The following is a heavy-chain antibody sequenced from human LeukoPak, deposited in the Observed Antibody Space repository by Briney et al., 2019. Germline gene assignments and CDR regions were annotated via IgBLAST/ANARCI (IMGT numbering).Heavy chain of an antibody. J-gene: IGHJ4*02. Sequence: GGSLRLSCAASGFTFSSYWMSWVRQAPGKGLEWVADIKQDGSEKYYEDSVKGRFTISRDNAKNSLYLQMNSLRAEDTAVYYCARLRRYNIVVITYFDYWGQGTLVTVSS. CDR3: ARLRRYNIVVITYFDY. D-gene: IGHD3-22*01. CDR1: GFTFSSYW. CDR2: IKQDGSEK. V-gene: IGHV3-7*01.